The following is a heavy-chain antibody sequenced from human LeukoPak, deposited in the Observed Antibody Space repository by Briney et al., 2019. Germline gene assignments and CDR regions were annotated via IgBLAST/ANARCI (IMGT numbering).Heavy chain of an antibody. V-gene: IGHV3-30*18. CDR2: ISYDGSNK. D-gene: IGHD5/OR15-5a*01. Sequence: GGSLRLSCAASGFTFSSYGMHSVRQAPGKGLEWVAVISYDGSNKYYADSVKGRFTISRDNSKNTLYLQMNSLRAEDTAVYYCAKPCRADDFDIWGQGTMVTVSS. J-gene: IGHJ3*02. CDR1: GFTFSSYG. CDR3: AKPCRADDFDI.